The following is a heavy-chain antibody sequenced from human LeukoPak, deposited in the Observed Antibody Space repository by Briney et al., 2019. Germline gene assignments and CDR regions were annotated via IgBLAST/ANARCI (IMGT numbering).Heavy chain of an antibody. CDR3: ARDEYYGSGSYHDY. V-gene: IGHV4-4*07. J-gene: IGHJ4*02. Sequence: SETLSLTCTVSGGSISSYYWSWIRQPAGKGLEWIGHIYTSGSTNYNPSLKSRVTMSVDTSKNQFSLKLSSVTAADTAVYYCARDEYYGSGSYHDYWGQGTLVTVSS. D-gene: IGHD3-10*01. CDR1: GGSISSYY. CDR2: IYTSGST.